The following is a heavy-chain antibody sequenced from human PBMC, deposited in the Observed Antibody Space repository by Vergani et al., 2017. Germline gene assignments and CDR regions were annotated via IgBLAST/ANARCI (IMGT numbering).Heavy chain of an antibody. J-gene: IGHJ5*02. CDR1: GGTFSSYA. Sequence: QVQLVQSGAEVKKPGSSVTVSCTASGGTFSSYAISWVRQAPGQGLEWMGGIIPIFGTANYAQKFQGRVTITADESTRTAYMELSSLRSEDTAVYYCARDTTIRDYVGNWFDPWGQGTLVTVSS. CDR2: IIPIFGTA. V-gene: IGHV1-69*01. CDR3: ARDTTIRDYVGNWFDP. D-gene: IGHD4-17*01.